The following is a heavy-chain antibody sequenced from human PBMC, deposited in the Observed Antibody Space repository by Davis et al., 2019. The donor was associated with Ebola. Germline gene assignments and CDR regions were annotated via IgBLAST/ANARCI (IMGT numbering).Heavy chain of an antibody. CDR2: ISSSGDST. V-gene: IGHV3-23*01. D-gene: IGHD6-19*01. CDR1: GFPFSTYA. Sequence: PGGSLRLSCTASGFPFSTYAMSWVRQAPGKGLEWVSGISSSGDSTYYADSVKGRFTISRDNSKNTLYLQMNSLRAEDTAVYYCAKGWGSSGWPDAFDIWGQGTMVTVSS. CDR3: AKGWGSSGWPDAFDI. J-gene: IGHJ3*02.